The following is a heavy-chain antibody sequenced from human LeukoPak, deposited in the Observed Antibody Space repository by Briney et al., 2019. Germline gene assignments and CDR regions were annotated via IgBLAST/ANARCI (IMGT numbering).Heavy chain of an antibody. CDR3: XRDSGSYGVFGLDY. J-gene: IGHJ4*02. Sequence: SQTLSLTCVISGDSVSSNSAAWNWIRQSPSRGLEWLGRTYYRSKWYNDYAESVQSRIIINPDTSKNQFSLQLNSVTPEDTAVXXXXRDSGSYGVFGLDYWGQGTLVTVSS. V-gene: IGHV6-1*01. CDR1: GDSVSSNSAA. CDR2: TYYRSKWYN. D-gene: IGHD1-26*01.